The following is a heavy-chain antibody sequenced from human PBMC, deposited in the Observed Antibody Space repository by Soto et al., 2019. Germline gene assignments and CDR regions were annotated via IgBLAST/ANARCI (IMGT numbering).Heavy chain of an antibody. V-gene: IGHV3-43*01. CDR3: AKTGWYWYFDL. Sequence: GGSLRLSCAASGFTFDDYTMHWVRQAPGKGLEWVSLISWDGGSTYYADSVKGRFTISRDNSKNSLYLQMNSLRTEDTAVYYCAKTGWYWYFDLWGRGTLVTVSS. CDR2: ISWDGGST. J-gene: IGHJ2*01. CDR1: GFTFDDYT. D-gene: IGHD6-19*01.